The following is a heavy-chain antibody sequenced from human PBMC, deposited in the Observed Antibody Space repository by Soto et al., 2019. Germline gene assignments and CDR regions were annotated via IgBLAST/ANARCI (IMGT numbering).Heavy chain of an antibody. D-gene: IGHD6-19*01. Sequence: EVQLLESGGGLVQPGGSLRLSCAASGFTFSSYAMSWVRQAPGKGLEWVSAISGSGGSTYYADSVKGRFTISRDNSKNTLYLQMNSLRAEDTAVYYCAKDDRWWQWLVNWFDPWGQGTLVTVSS. J-gene: IGHJ5*02. CDR3: AKDDRWWQWLVNWFDP. CDR2: ISGSGGST. V-gene: IGHV3-23*01. CDR1: GFTFSSYA.